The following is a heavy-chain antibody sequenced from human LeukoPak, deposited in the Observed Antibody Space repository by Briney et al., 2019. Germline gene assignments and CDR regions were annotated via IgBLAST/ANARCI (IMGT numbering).Heavy chain of an antibody. CDR3: ARDCGGSCQAAWDY. V-gene: IGHV1-69*13. J-gene: IGHJ4*02. Sequence: GASVKVSCKASGGTFSSYAISWVRQAPGQGLEWMGGIIPIFGTANYAQKFQGRVTITADESTSTAYMELSSLRSEDTAVYYCARDCGGSCQAAWDYWGQGTLVTVSS. CDR2: IIPIFGTA. D-gene: IGHD2-15*01. CDR1: GGTFSSYA.